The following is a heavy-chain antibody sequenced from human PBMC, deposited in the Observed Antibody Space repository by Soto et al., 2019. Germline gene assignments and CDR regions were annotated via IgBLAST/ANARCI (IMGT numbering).Heavy chain of an antibody. J-gene: IGHJ4*02. D-gene: IGHD7-27*01. CDR1: GGTFSTYA. Sequence: QVQLVQSGAEVKKPGSSVKISCKASGGTFSTYAISWVRQAPGQGLEWMGGIIPIFGTATYAQNFQGRVTITADESTSTAYLALSSLRSEDTAVYYFARGQALGNSGCGYWGQGTLVTVSS. CDR3: ARGQALGNSGCGY. V-gene: IGHV1-69*01. CDR2: IIPIFGTA.